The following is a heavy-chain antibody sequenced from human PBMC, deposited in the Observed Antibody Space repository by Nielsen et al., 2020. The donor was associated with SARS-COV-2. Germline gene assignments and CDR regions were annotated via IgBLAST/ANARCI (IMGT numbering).Heavy chain of an antibody. Sequence: GGSLRPSCAASGFTFDDYAMHWVRQAPGKGLEWVSGISWNSGSISYADSVKGRFTISRDNAKNSLYLQMNSLRAEDTALYYCAKDRPYAYGMDVWGQGTTVTVSS. D-gene: IGHD3-16*01. CDR3: AKDRPYAYGMDV. V-gene: IGHV3-9*01. J-gene: IGHJ6*02. CDR2: ISWNSGSI. CDR1: GFTFDDYA.